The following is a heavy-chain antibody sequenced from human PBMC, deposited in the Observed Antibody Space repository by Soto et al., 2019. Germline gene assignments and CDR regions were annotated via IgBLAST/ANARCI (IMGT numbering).Heavy chain of an antibody. J-gene: IGHJ6*02. V-gene: IGHV3-53*01. Sequence: EVQLVESGGGVIQPGGSLRLSCAASGFTVSSNYMSWVRQAPGEGLEWVSVIYSGGSTYYADSMKGRYTISRDNSKNTLYLQTNSLRVEDTAVYYCARGGFRNGLDVWGQGTTVTVSS. CDR1: GFTVSSNY. CDR2: IYSGGST. CDR3: ARGGFRNGLDV.